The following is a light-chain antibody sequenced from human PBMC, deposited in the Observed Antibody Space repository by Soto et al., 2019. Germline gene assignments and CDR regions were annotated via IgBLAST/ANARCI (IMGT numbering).Light chain of an antibody. CDR1: SRDVGGYNY. Sequence: SVLTQRPSASGSPGQSVTISCTGTSRDVGGYNYVSWYQQHPGKAPKLMIYEVSKRPSGVPDRFSGSKSGNTASLTVSGLQAEDEADYYCSSYAGSNNYVFGTGTKVTVL. J-gene: IGLJ1*01. V-gene: IGLV2-8*01. CDR3: SSYAGSNNYV. CDR2: EVS.